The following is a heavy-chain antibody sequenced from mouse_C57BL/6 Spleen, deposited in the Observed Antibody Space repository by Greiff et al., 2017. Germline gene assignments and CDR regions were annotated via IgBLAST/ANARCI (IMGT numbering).Heavy chain of an antibody. CDR2: IDPSDSYT. J-gene: IGHJ2*01. D-gene: IGHD4-1*01. V-gene: IGHV1-69*01. Sequence: QVQLQQPGAELVMPGASVKLSCKASGYTFTSYWMHWVKQRPGQGLEWIGEIDPSDSYTNYNQKFKGKSTLTVDKSSSTAYMQLSSLTSEDSAVYYGAKSQLTGTGYYFDDWGQGTTLTVSS. CDR3: AKSQLTGTGYYFDD. CDR1: GYTFTSYW.